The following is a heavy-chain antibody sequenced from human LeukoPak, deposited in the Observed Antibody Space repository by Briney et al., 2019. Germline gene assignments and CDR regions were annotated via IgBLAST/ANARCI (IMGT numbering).Heavy chain of an antibody. V-gene: IGHV5-51*01. D-gene: IGHD6-6*01. Sequence: IIYPGDSDTRYSPSFQGQVTISVDKSISAAYLQWRSLKASDTAMYYCARHASTSSGDAFDMWGQGTMVTVSS. J-gene: IGHJ3*02. CDR3: ARHASTSSGDAFDM. CDR2: IYPGDSDT.